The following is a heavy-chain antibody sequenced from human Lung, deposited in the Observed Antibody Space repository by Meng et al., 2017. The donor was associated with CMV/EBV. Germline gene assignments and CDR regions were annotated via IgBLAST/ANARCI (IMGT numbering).Heavy chain of an antibody. Sequence: GSFSGYYWSWIRQPPGKGLEWIGEINHSGSTNYNPSLKSRVTISVDTSKNQFSLKLSSVTAADTAVYYCARSNIVVVVAATLGYYYYGMDVWGQGXTVTVSS. CDR2: INHSGST. CDR3: ARSNIVVVVAATLGYYYYGMDV. J-gene: IGHJ6*02. CDR1: GSFSGYY. D-gene: IGHD2-15*01. V-gene: IGHV4-34*01.